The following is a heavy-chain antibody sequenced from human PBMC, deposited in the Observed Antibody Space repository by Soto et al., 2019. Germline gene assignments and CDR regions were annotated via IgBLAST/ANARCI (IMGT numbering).Heavy chain of an antibody. Sequence: PSETLSLTCAVYGGSFSGYYWSWIRQPPGKGLEWIGEINHSGSTNYNPSLKSRVTISVDTSKNQFSLKLSSVTAADTAVYYCARGRRGNIVATFRLPEFDYWGQGTLVTVSS. D-gene: IGHD5-12*01. CDR1: GGSFSGYY. J-gene: IGHJ4*02. V-gene: IGHV4-34*01. CDR2: INHSGST. CDR3: ARGRRGNIVATFRLPEFDY.